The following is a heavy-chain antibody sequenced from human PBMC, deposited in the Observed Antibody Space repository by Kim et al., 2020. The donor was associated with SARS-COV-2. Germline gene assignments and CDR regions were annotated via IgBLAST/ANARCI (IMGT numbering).Heavy chain of an antibody. Sequence: YADSVKGRFTIARDNAKNSLYLQMNSLRDEDTAVYYCARADFLDYHYFDYWGQGTLVTVSS. J-gene: IGHJ4*02. D-gene: IGHD3-3*01. CDR3: ARADFLDYHYFDY. V-gene: IGHV3-48*02.